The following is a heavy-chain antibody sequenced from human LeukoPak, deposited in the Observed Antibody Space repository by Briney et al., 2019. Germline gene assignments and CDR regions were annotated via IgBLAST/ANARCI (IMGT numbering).Heavy chain of an antibody. Sequence: GGSLRLSCAASGFTFSDDPMNWVRQPPGKGLEWVAHIRSRSLTISYADSVKGRFTISRDNAKNSLYLLMNSLRDEDTAVYYCVRDSAFASDIWGQGTMVTVSS. CDR3: VRDSAFASDI. CDR2: IRSRSLTI. CDR1: GFTFSDDP. D-gene: IGHD1-26*01. V-gene: IGHV3-48*02. J-gene: IGHJ3*02.